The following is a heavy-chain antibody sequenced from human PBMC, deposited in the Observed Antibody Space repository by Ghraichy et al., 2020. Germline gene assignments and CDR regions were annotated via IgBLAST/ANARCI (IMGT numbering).Heavy chain of an antibody. CDR2: IKSDGSDS. Sequence: GESLNISCVASGFNFARHWMTWVRQVPGKGLEWVASIKSDGSDSFYVDSVKGRFIISRENAENSVSLEMTSLRAEDTAVYYCARDPYGDYKYGGTDYWGRGTLVSVSS. J-gene: IGHJ4*02. CDR3: ARDPYGDYKYGGTDY. D-gene: IGHD4-17*01. V-gene: IGHV3-7*01. CDR1: GFNFARHW.